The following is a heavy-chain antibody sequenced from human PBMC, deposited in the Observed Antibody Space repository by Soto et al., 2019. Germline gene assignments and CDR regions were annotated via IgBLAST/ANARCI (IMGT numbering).Heavy chain of an antibody. J-gene: IGHJ6*02. D-gene: IGHD2-2*01. CDR1: GFTFGDYA. CDR2: IRSKAYGGTT. V-gene: IGHV3-49*04. CDR3: TRNLGYQLRAFYYYYGMDV. Sequence: PGGSLRLSCTASGFTFGDYAMSWVRQAPGKGLEWVGFIRSKAYGGTTEYAASVKGRFTISRDDSKSIAYLQMNSLKTEDTAVYYCTRNLGYQLRAFYYYYGMDVWGQGTTVTVSS.